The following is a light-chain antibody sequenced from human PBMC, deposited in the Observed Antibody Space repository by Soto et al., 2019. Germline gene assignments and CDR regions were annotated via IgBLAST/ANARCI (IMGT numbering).Light chain of an antibody. CDR2: NNN. CDR1: SSNIGRDN. J-gene: IGLJ3*02. CDR3: ASWDGSLNGWV. Sequence: QSVLTQPPSASGTPGQGVTISCSGSSSNIGRDNVNWYHQFPGTAPKLLIYNNNLRPSGVPDRFSGSKSGTSASLAISGLQSEDEADYYCASWDGSLNGWVFGGGTKLTVL. V-gene: IGLV1-44*01.